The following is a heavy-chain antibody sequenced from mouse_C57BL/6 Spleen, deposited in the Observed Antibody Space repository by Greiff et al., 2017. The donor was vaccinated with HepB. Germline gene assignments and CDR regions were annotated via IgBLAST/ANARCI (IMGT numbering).Heavy chain of an antibody. CDR3: AREVIYDRYSAMDY. V-gene: IGHV1-52*01. CDR1: GYTFTSYW. D-gene: IGHD2-3*01. CDR2: IDPSDSET. J-gene: IGHJ4*01. Sequence: VQLQQPGAELVRPGSSVKLSCKASGYTFTSYWMHWVKQRPIQGLEWIGNIDPSDSETHYNQKFKDKATLTVDKSSSTAYMQLSSLTSEDSAVYFCAREVIYDRYSAMDYWGQETSVTVSS.